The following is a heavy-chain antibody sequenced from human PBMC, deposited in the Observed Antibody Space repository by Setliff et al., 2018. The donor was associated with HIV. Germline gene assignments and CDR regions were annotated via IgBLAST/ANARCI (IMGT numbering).Heavy chain of an antibody. V-gene: IGHV4-34*12. J-gene: IGHJ4*02. D-gene: IGHD5-12*01. CDR3: ARRSGYAEDY. CDR2: IIHSGGT. Sequence: SETLSLTCAVYGGSFSGYYWNWIRQPPGKGLEWIGEIIHSGGTNYNPSLKSRVTISVDTSKNQFSLKPSSVTAADTAVYYCARRSGYAEDYWGQGTLVTVSS. CDR1: GGSFSGYY.